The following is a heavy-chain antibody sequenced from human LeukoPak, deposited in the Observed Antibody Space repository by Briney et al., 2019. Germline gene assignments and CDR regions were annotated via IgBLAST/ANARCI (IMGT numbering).Heavy chain of an antibody. Sequence: GGYLRLSCAASGFTFSSYSMNWVRQAPGKGLEWVSSISSSSSYIYYADSVKGRFTISRDNAKNSLYLQMNSLRVEDTAVYYCARMNYISTGWGAPFDYWGQGVPVTVSS. CDR1: GFTFSSYS. CDR2: ISSSSSYI. J-gene: IGHJ4*02. V-gene: IGHV3-21*04. D-gene: IGHD1-7*01. CDR3: ARMNYISTGWGAPFDY.